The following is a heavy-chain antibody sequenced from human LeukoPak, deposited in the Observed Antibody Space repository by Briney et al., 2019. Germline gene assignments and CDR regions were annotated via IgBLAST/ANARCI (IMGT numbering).Heavy chain of an antibody. Sequence: GGSLRLSCAASGFTFSSYAMHWVRQAPGKGLEWVGVISYDGSNKYYADSVKGRFTISRDNSKNTLYLQMNSLRAEDTAVYYCARASSTSCPEWFDRWGQGTLVTVSS. CDR1: GFTFSSYA. CDR3: ARASSTSCPEWFDR. J-gene: IGHJ5*02. V-gene: IGHV3-30-3*01. CDR2: ISYDGSNK. D-gene: IGHD2-2*01.